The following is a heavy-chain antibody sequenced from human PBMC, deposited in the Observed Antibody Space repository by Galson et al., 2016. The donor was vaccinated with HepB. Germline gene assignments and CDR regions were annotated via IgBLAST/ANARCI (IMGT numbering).Heavy chain of an antibody. J-gene: IGHJ4*02. CDR1: GFTFGDYA. CDR2: IRSKTYGATT. D-gene: IGHD3-22*01. Sequence: SLRLSCAASGFTFGDYAMSWFRQAPGMGLEWVGFIRSKTYGATTEYAASVKGRFSISRDDSNSIAYLQMNSLKTEDTAVYYCSRATELYYYDSSGYGYWGQGTLVTVSS. CDR3: SRATELYYYDSSGYGY. V-gene: IGHV3-49*03.